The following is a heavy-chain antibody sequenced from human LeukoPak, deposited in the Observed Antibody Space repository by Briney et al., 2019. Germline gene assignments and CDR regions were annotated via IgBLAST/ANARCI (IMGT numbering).Heavy chain of an antibody. CDR1: GFRFNDYW. CDR2: INSPGSDT. Sequence: GGSLRLSCAASGFRFNDYWMHWVRQAPGKGLEWVSRINSPGSDTTYADSVKGRFTISRDNAKNTLYLQMNSLRVEDTAVYYCARVPNWFDPWGQGTLVTVSS. V-gene: IGHV3-74*01. J-gene: IGHJ5*02. CDR3: ARVPNWFDP.